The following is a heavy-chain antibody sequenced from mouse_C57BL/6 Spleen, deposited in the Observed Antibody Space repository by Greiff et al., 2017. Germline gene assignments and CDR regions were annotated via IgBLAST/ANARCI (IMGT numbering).Heavy chain of an antibody. CDR3: ARNGDWYFDV. CDR1: GFTFSDYG. CDR2: ISSGSSTI. Sequence: EVKLMESGGGLVKPGGSLKLSCAASGFTFSDYGMHWVRQAPEKGLEWVAYISSGSSTIYYADTVKGRFTISSDNAKYTLFLQMTRLRSEDTAMYYCARNGDWYFDVWGTGTTVTVAS. V-gene: IGHV5-17*01. J-gene: IGHJ1*03.